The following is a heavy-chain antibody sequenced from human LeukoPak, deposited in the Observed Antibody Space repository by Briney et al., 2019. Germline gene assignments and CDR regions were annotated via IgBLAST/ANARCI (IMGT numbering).Heavy chain of an antibody. CDR3: ARHSPAADIVVVPAAIDY. D-gene: IGHD2-2*01. V-gene: IGHV5-51*01. CDR1: GYSFTSYW. J-gene: IGHJ4*02. CDR2: IYPGDSDT. Sequence: GESLKISCKGSGYSFTSYWIGWVRQMPGKGLEWMGIIYPGDSDTRYSPSLQGQVTISADKSISTAYLQWSSLKASDTAMYYCARHSPAADIVVVPAAIDYWGQGTLVTVSS.